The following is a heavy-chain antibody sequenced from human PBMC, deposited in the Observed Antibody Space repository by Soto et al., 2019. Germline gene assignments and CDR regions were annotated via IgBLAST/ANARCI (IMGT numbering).Heavy chain of an antibody. CDR2: IYSGGRK. CDR3: ARGSSRWDY. CDR1: GGSISSFY. J-gene: IGHJ4*02. Sequence: QVQLQESGPGLVKPSETLSLTCTVSGGSISSFYWSWIRQPAGKGLEWIGRIYSGGRKNYNPSLKSRVTMSVDTSQNQFSLRLSPVTAADTAMYYCARGSSRWDYWGQGTLVTVSS. V-gene: IGHV4-4*07. D-gene: IGHD6-13*01.